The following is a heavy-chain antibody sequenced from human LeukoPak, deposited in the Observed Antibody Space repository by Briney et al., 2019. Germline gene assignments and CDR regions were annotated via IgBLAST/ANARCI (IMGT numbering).Heavy chain of an antibody. CDR3: ARDAPDDYDILTGYYLPDAFDI. V-gene: IGHV3-21*01. D-gene: IGHD3-9*01. J-gene: IGHJ3*02. CDR2: ISSSSSYI. CDR1: GFTFSSYS. Sequence: GGSLRLSCAASGFTFSSYSMNWVRQAPGKGLEWVSSISSSSSYIYYADSVKGRFPISRDNAKNSLYLQMNSLRAEDTAVYYCARDAPDDYDILTGYYLPDAFDIWGQGTMVTVSS.